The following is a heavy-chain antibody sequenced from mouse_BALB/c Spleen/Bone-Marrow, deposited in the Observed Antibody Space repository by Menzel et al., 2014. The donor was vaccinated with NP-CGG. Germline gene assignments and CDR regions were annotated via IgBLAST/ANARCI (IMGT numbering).Heavy chain of an antibody. CDR1: GYSITSDYA. CDR3: ARYDYDVGYFDY. J-gene: IGHJ2*01. D-gene: IGHD2-4*01. CDR2: ISYSGSS. V-gene: IGHV3-2*02. Sequence: VQLNQSGPGLVKPSQSLSLTCTATGYSITSDYAWNWIRQLPGNKQEWMGYISYSGSSSYNPSLEVRISITRDTSKTQFFLQLHSVTTEDTATYYCARYDYDVGYFDYWGQGTTLTVSS.